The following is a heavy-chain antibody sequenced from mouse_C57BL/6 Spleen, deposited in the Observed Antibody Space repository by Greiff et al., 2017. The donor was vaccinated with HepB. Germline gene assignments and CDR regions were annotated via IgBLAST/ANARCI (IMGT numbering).Heavy chain of an antibody. D-gene: IGHD3-2*02. CDR2: IYPGGGYT. V-gene: IGHV1-63*01. J-gene: IGHJ4*01. CDR3: ARKGSENAMDY. CDR1: GYTFTNYW. Sequence: VQGVESGAELVRPGTSVKMSCKASGYTFTNYWIGWAKQRPGHGLEWIGDIYPGGGYTNYNEKFKGKATLTADKSSSTAYMQFSSLTSEDSAIYYCARKGSENAMDYWGQGTSVTVSS.